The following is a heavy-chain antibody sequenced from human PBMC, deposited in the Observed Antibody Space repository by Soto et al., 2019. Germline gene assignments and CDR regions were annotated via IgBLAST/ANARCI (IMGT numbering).Heavy chain of an antibody. Sequence: ASVKVSCKASGYTFTTYAMHWVRQAPGQRLEWMGWINTGSGNTKYSQKFQGRVTITRDTSASTAYMDLSSLRSEDTAVYYCARNAPGVTGNFDYWGQGTMVTVYS. CDR3: ARNAPGVTGNFDY. CDR1: GYTFTTYA. V-gene: IGHV1-3*04. D-gene: IGHD1-20*01. J-gene: IGHJ4*02. CDR2: INTGSGNT.